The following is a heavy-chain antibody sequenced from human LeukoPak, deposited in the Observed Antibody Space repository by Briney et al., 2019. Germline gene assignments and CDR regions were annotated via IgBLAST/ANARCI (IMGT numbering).Heavy chain of an antibody. CDR1: GYTFSDYY. J-gene: IGHJ6*02. Sequence: ASLKVSCTASGYTFSDYYMHWVRQAPGHGLEWMGWINANNSGTTYTQTFQGRVTMPRDKSISTAYMELSRLRSDDSAIYYCTRDHCSFANCYEDYYYGMDVWGQGTTVTVSS. V-gene: IGHV1-2*02. D-gene: IGHD2-2*01. CDR2: INANNSGT. CDR3: TRDHCSFANCYEDYYYGMDV.